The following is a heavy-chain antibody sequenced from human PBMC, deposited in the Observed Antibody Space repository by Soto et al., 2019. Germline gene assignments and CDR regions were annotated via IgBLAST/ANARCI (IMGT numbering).Heavy chain of an antibody. CDR3: ATSRGARGAILPHYFDY. J-gene: IGHJ4*02. D-gene: IGHD2-21*01. Sequence: QVQLVESGGGLVKPGGSLRLSCAAAGFRFNDYDMTWIRQAPGKGLEWVSYISSGSSTIYYAHSVKGRFTISRDNAKDSLYLHMNSLRAEDTAVYDCATSRGARGAILPHYFDYLGQGSLVTVSS. CDR1: GFRFNDYD. CDR2: ISSGSSTI. V-gene: IGHV3-11*01.